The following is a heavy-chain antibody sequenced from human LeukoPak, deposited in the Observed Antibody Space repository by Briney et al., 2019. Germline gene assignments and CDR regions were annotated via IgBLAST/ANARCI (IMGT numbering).Heavy chain of an antibody. V-gene: IGHV4-34*01. D-gene: IGHD6-13*01. CDR1: GGSFSGYY. CDR2: INHSGST. J-gene: IGHJ4*02. Sequence: PSETLSLTCAVYGGSFSGYYWSWIRQPPGKGLEWIGEINHSGSTNYNPSLKSRVTISVDTSKNQFSLKLSSVTAADTAVYYCVGSSWYLSPNPYYFDYWGQGTRVTVSS. CDR3: VGSSWYLSPNPYYFDY.